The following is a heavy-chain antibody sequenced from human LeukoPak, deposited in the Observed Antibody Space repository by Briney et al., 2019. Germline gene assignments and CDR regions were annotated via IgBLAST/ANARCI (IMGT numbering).Heavy chain of an antibody. Sequence: SETLSLTCTVSGGSISSSSYYWGWIRQPPGKGLEWIGSIYYSGSTYYNPSLKSRVTISVDTSKNQFSLKLSSVTAADTAVYYCARVRLVEIDYWGQGTLVTVSS. CDR3: ARVRLVEIDY. CDR1: GGSISSSSYY. V-gene: IGHV4-39*07. J-gene: IGHJ4*02. D-gene: IGHD5-12*01. CDR2: IYYSGST.